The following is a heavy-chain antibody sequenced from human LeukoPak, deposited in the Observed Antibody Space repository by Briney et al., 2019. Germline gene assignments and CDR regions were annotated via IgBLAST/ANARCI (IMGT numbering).Heavy chain of an antibody. D-gene: IGHD1-26*01. Sequence: GASVKVSCKASGYTFTSYYMHWVRQAPGQGLEWMGIINPSGGSTSYAQKFQGRVTMTRDMSTSTVYMELSSLRSEDTAMFYCARELDGEGATPYYYFDYWGQGTLVTVSS. J-gene: IGHJ4*02. CDR3: ARELDGEGATPYYYFDY. CDR1: GYTFTSYY. V-gene: IGHV1-46*01. CDR2: INPSGGST.